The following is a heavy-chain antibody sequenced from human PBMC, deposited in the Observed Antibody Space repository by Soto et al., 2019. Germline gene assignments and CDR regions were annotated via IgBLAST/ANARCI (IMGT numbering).Heavy chain of an antibody. Sequence: SETLSLTCTVSGGSTNSRNDYWGWIRQPPGRGLEWIGSVYYSGSTHDNPSLQSRVSISVDTSRNQFSLNLISVTAADTAVYFCARQPRGPGYGERCLYCDHWGQGTLVTVSS. CDR2: VYYSGST. D-gene: IGHD3-16*01. CDR1: GGSTNSRNDY. V-gene: IGHV4-39*01. J-gene: IGHJ4*02. CDR3: ARQPRGPGYGERCLYCDH.